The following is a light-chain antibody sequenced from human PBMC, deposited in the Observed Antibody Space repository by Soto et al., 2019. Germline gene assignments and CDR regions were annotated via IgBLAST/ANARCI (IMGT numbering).Light chain of an antibody. Sequence: ETVLTQSPGTLSLSPGERATLSCRASLSVSSSLAWYQQKLGQAPRLLIYGASSRATGIPDRFSGSGSGTDFTLTISRLEPEDFAVFYCQQYGTSPITFGQGTRLEIK. J-gene: IGKJ5*01. V-gene: IGKV3-20*01. CDR3: QQYGTSPIT. CDR1: LSVSSS. CDR2: GAS.